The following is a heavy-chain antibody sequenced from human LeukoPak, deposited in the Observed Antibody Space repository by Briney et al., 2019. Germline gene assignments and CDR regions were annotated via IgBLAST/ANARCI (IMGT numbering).Heavy chain of an antibody. J-gene: IGHJ3*02. V-gene: IGHV4-4*07. CDR1: GGSISSYY. Sequence: SETLSFTCTVSGGSISSYYWCWVRQPPGKGLGWIGRIYISGRTNYNPSLKSRVTLSVDASMNQFSLKLSSVTAADTAVYYCARGGTYYNDSSGSPHAFDIWGQGTMVTVSS. CDR3: ARGGTYYNDSSGSPHAFDI. D-gene: IGHD3-22*01. CDR2: IYISGRT.